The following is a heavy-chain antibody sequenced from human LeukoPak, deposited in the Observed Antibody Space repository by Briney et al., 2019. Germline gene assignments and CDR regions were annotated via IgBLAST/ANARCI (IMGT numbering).Heavy chain of an antibody. CDR1: GGSISSYY. Sequence: SETLSLTCTVSGGSISSYYWSWIRQPPGKGLEWIGYIYYSGSTNYNPSLKSRVTISVDTSKNQFSLKLSSVTAADTAVYYCARHSGYDYWFGYWGQGTLVTVSS. CDR3: ARHSGYDYWFGY. D-gene: IGHD5-12*01. V-gene: IGHV4-59*08. CDR2: IYYSGST. J-gene: IGHJ4*02.